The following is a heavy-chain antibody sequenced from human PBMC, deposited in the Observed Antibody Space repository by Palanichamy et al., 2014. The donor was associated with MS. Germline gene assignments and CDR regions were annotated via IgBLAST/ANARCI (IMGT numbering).Heavy chain of an antibody. CDR2: IWYDGSQK. V-gene: IGHV3-33*03. J-gene: IGHJ3*01. CDR3: ARYYGDYRAFDV. Sequence: QVQLVESGGGVVQPGRSLTLSCAASGYTFSNHGIHWVRQAPGKGLEWVAVIWYDGSQKYYVDSVNGRFIISRDNSKNTAFLHMYSLRAEDSAVYYCARYYGDYRAFDVWGQGTMVTVSS. D-gene: IGHD4-17*01. CDR1: GYTFSNHG.